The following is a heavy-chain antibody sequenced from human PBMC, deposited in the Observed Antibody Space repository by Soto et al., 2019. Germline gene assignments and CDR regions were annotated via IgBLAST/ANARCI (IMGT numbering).Heavy chain of an antibody. Sequence: ASVKVSCKASGYTLTAYYMHWVRQAPGQGLEWMGWINPKSGGTNYAPKFQGRVSMTRDTSISTAHMELSGLRSDDTAMYYCARDPREGRDYESGGYYYTGGNWFDPWGRGTLVTVSS. CDR3: ARDPREGRDYESGGYYYTGGNWFDP. J-gene: IGHJ5*02. CDR2: INPKSGGT. D-gene: IGHD3-22*01. CDR1: GYTLTAYY. V-gene: IGHV1-2*02.